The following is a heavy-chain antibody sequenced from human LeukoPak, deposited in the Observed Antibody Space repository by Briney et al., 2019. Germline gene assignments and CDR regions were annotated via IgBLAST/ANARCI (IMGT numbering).Heavy chain of an antibody. Sequence: SETLSLTCAVSGGSISSSNWWSWVRQPPGKGLEWIGETYHSGSTNYNPSLKSRVTISVDKSKNQFSLKLSSVTAADTAVYYCARDPGYSSSSGYYGMAVWGQGTTVTVSS. CDR1: GGSISSSNW. J-gene: IGHJ6*02. CDR3: ARDPGYSSSSGYYGMAV. D-gene: IGHD6-6*01. V-gene: IGHV4-4*02. CDR2: TYHSGST.